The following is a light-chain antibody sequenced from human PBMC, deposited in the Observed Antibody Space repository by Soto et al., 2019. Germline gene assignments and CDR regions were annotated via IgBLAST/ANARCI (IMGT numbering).Light chain of an antibody. J-gene: IGKJ4*01. CDR1: QDIGTY. CDR3: QHYDNLPLT. V-gene: IGKV1-33*01. Sequence: IRMTPSPSSFSASTGDRVSITCRATQDIGTYLAWYQQIPGKAPKVLIFDAASLETGVPSRFSGSGYGTDFSLTINSLQPEDVATYYCQHYDNLPLTCGGGTKV. CDR2: DAA.